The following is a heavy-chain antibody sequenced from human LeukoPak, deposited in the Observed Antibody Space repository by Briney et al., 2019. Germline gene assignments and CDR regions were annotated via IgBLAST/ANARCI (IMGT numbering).Heavy chain of an antibody. J-gene: IGHJ4*02. Sequence: SQTLSLTCAISGDSVSNNSATWNWIRQSPSRGLEWLGRTFYRSKWFNDYGKSVISRITINPDTSKNHFSLKLNSVTPEDTAVYYCARGGGGRGLFDFWGQGTLVTVSS. CDR1: GDSVSNNSAT. D-gene: IGHD2-15*01. V-gene: IGHV6-1*01. CDR2: TFYRSKWFN. CDR3: ARGGGGRGLFDF.